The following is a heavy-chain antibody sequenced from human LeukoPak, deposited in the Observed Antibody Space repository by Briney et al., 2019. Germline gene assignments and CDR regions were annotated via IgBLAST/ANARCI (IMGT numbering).Heavy chain of an antibody. CDR2: INPYSGAI. Sequence: GASVKVSCKSSGFTFTDEYIHWVRQAPGQGLEWMRWINPYSGAIDYAQKFQGRVTLTRDTSISTAYMELSRLTSGDTAVYYCARDPKSQLLLDYWGQGTLVTVSS. J-gene: IGHJ4*02. V-gene: IGHV1-2*02. CDR1: GFTFTDEY. CDR3: ARDPKSQLLLDY. D-gene: IGHD2-2*01.